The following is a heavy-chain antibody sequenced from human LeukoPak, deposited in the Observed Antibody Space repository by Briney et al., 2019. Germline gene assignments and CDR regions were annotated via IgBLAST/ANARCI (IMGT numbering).Heavy chain of an antibody. V-gene: IGHV1-46*01. CDR3: ASTRITIFGVVILDYYYYGMDV. Sequence: ASVKVSCKVSGYTFTSYYMHWVRQAPGQGLEWMGIINPSGGSTSYAQKFQGRVTMTRDTSTSTVYMELSSLRSEDTAVYYCASTRITIFGVVILDYYYYGMDVWGQGTTVTVSS. J-gene: IGHJ6*02. CDR1: GYTFTSYY. CDR2: INPSGGST. D-gene: IGHD3-3*01.